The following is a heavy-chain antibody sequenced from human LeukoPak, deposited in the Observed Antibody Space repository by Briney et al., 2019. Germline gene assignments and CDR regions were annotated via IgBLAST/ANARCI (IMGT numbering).Heavy chain of an antibody. CDR2: ISGSGVI. CDR1: GGPITTYY. D-gene: IGHD1-26*01. V-gene: IGHV4-4*07. Sequence: PSETLSLTCTVSGGPITTYYLSWIRQSAGMGLEWIGRISGSGVITYNPSLKSRVILSLDTSNNHFSLKLISVTAADTAVYYCARERSGYYYYMDVWGKGTTVTVSS. CDR3: ARERSGYYYYMDV. J-gene: IGHJ6*03.